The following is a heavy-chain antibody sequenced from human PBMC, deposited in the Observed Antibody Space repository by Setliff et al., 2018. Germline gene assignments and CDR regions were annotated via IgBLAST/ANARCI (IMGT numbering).Heavy chain of an antibody. V-gene: IGHV3-23*01. Sequence: GGSLRLSCAASGFTFNNYAMSWVRQAPGKGLEWVLSISASGGSTYYADSVKGRFTISRDNSKNTLYLQVNTLRPEDTAVYYCVKWDSKYVSGSHYMDVWGKGTTVTVSS. CDR3: VKWDSKYVSGSHYMDV. J-gene: IGHJ6*03. CDR2: ISASGGST. D-gene: IGHD3-16*01. CDR1: GFTFNNYA.